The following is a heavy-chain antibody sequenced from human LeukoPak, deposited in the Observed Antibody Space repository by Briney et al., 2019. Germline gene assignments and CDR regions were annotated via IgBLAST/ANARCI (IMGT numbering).Heavy chain of an antibody. CDR1: GYTFTSYG. CDR2: ISAYNGNT. V-gene: IGHV1-18*01. CDR3: ARLHYDVLTGPFDY. Sequence: ASVTVSCKASGYTFTSYGISWVRQAPGQGLEWMGWISAYNGNTNYAQKLQGRVTMTTDTSTSTAYMELRSLRSDDTAVYYCARLHYDVLTGPFDYWGQGTLVTVSS. D-gene: IGHD3-9*01. J-gene: IGHJ4*02.